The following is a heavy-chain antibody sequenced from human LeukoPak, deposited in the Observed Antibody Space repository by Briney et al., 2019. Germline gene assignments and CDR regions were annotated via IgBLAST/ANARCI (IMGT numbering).Heavy chain of an antibody. V-gene: IGHV4-30-2*01. CDR1: GGSISSGGYS. D-gene: IGHD3-9*01. CDR2: IYHSGST. Sequence: SETLSPTCAVSGGSISSGGYSWSWIRQPPGKGLEWIGYIYHSGSTYYNPSLKSRVTISVDRSKNQFSLKLSSVTAADTAVHYCARVDRSFFFDYWGQGTLVTVSS. CDR3: ARVDRSFFFDY. J-gene: IGHJ4*02.